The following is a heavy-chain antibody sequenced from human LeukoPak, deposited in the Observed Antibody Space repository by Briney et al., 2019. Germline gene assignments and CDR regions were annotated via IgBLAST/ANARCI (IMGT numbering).Heavy chain of an antibody. Sequence: GASVKVSCKVSGYTLTELSMHWVRQAPGKGLEWMGGFDPEDGETIYAQKFQGRVTVTRDTSASTAYMELSSLRSEDTAVYYCARSWVWGGSENYYYDSSGYFFDYWGQGTLVTVSS. V-gene: IGHV1-24*01. CDR3: ARSWVWGGSENYYYDSSGYFFDY. CDR1: GYTLTELS. J-gene: IGHJ4*02. D-gene: IGHD3-22*01. CDR2: FDPEDGET.